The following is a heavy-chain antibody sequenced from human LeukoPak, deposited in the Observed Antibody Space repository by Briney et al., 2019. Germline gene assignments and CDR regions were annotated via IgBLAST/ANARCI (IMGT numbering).Heavy chain of an antibody. CDR2: INPNSGGT. V-gene: IGHV1-2*02. D-gene: IGHD2-2*01. Sequence: ASVKVSCKASGYTFTGYYMHWVRQAPGQGLEWMGWINPNSGGTNYAQKFQGRVTMTRDTSISTAYMEPSRLRSDDTAVYYCARVYFVGTSCFDPWGQGTLVTVSS. CDR3: ARVYFVGTSCFDP. J-gene: IGHJ5*02. CDR1: GYTFTGYY.